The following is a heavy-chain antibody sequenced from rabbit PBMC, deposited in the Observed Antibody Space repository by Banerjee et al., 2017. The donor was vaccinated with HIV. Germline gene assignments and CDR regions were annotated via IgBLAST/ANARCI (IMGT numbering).Heavy chain of an antibody. CDR3: ARDSYAGYGYAVSDWLDL. J-gene: IGHJ5*01. V-gene: IGHV1S45*01. Sequence: QEQLEESGGDLVKPGASLTLTCKASGFTLSVYWMSWVRQAPGKGLEWIACIYTDSDTTYYANWAKGRFTISKTSSTTVTLQMTSLTAADTATYFCARDSYAGYGYAVSDWLDLWGQGTLVTVS. CDR1: GFTLSVYW. CDR2: IYTDSDTT. D-gene: IGHD6-1*01.